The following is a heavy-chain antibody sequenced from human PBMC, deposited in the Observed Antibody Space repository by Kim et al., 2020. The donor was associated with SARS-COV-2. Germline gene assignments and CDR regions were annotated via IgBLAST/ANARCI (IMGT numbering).Heavy chain of an antibody. Sequence: SETLSLTCAVYGGSFSGYYWSWIRQPPGKGLEWIGEINHSGSTNYNPSLKSRVTISVDTSKNQFSLKLSSVTAADTAVYYCARVGRYCSGGSCYVTHSWFDPWGQGTLVTVSS. CDR1: GGSFSGYY. J-gene: IGHJ5*02. D-gene: IGHD2-15*01. V-gene: IGHV4-34*01. CDR3: ARVGRYCSGGSCYVTHSWFDP. CDR2: INHSGST.